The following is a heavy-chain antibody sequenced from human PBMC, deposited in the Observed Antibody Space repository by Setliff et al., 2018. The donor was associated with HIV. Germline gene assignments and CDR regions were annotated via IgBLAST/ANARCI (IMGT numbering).Heavy chain of an antibody. CDR1: GFTFSDYD. CDR3: AKDKSYHDYIWGSSVLAY. V-gene: IGHV3-30*02. Sequence: PGGSLRLSCAASGFTFSDYDIHGVRQAPGKGLEWVAFMRYDGSNKDYADSVKGRFTISRDNSKNTLFLQMNSLRPEDTAIYYCAKDKSYHDYIWGSSVLAYWGQGTLVTVSS. D-gene: IGHD3-16*01. CDR2: MRYDGSNK. J-gene: IGHJ4*02.